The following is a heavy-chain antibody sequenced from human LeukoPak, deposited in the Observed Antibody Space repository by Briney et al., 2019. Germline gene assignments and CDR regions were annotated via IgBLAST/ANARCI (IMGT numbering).Heavy chain of an antibody. Sequence: ETLSLTCTVSGGSISSYYWSWIRQPPGKGLEWIGYIYYSGSTKYKPSLKSRVTISVDTSKNQFSLKLSSVTAADTAVYYCARGRFLDAFDIWGQGTMVTVSS. V-gene: IGHV4-59*01. CDR1: GGSISSYY. CDR2: IYYSGST. CDR3: ARGRFLDAFDI. D-gene: IGHD3-3*01. J-gene: IGHJ3*02.